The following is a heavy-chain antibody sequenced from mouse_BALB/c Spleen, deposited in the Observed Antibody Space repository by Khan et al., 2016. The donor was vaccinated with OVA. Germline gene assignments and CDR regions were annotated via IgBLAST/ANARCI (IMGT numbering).Heavy chain of an antibody. CDR1: RFTISSYA. CDR2: IDSNGGST. V-gene: IGHV5-6-3*01. Sequence: EVELVESGGGIVQPGGSLKLSCAASRFTISSYAMSSVRQTPDKRLELVATIDSNGGSTDYPHSVKRRFTISGDNAKNALYLQMRSLKSEDTAMYYCGRSAKWGQGTTLTVAA. CDR3: GRSAK. J-gene: IGHJ3*01.